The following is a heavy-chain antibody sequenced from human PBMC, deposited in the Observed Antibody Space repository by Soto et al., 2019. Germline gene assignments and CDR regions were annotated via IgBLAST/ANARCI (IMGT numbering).Heavy chain of an antibody. D-gene: IGHD2-2*01. CDR3: ARDLGYCSSTCNWFDP. Sequence: GGSLRLSCAASGFSVSTQFMQWVRQAPGKGLGWVSSISSSSSYIYYADSVKGRFTISRDNAKNSLYLQMSSLRAEDTAVYYCARDLGYCSSTCNWFDPWGQGTLVTVSS. CDR2: ISSSSSYI. CDR1: GFSVSTQF. J-gene: IGHJ5*02. V-gene: IGHV3-21*01.